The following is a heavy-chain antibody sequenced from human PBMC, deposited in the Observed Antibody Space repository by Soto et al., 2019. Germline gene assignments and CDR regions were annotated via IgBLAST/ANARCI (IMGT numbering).Heavy chain of an antibody. J-gene: IGHJ4*02. Sequence: GGSLRLSCAASGFTFSDYYMSWIRQAPGKGLEWVSYISSSGSTIYYADSVKGRFTISRDNAKNSLYLQMNSLRAEDTAVYYCARDSKDGDFYFDDWGQGTLVTVSS. CDR3: ARDSKDGDFYFDD. CDR2: ISSSGSTI. D-gene: IGHD4-17*01. CDR1: GFTFSDYY. V-gene: IGHV3-11*01.